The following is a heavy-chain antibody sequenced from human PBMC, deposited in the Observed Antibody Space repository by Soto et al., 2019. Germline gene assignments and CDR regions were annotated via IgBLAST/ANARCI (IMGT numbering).Heavy chain of an antibody. Sequence: GGSLRLSCAASGFTFTRYSMNWVRQAPGKGLEWASSISSTTNYIYYGDSMKGRFTISRDNAKNSLYLEMNSLRAEDTAVYYCARESEDLTSNFDYWGQGTLVTVSS. CDR3: ARESEDLTSNFDY. CDR1: GFTFTRYS. J-gene: IGHJ4*02. V-gene: IGHV3-21*06. CDR2: ISSTTNYI.